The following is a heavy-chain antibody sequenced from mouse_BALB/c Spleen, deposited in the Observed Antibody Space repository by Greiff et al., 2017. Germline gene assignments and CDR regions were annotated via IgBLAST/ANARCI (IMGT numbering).Heavy chain of an antibody. CDR3: ARGGPYYYATMDY. CDR1: GFTFSSFG. CDR2: ISSGSSTI. J-gene: IGHJ4*01. V-gene: IGHV5-17*02. D-gene: IGHD1-1*01. Sequence: EVQRVESGGGLVQPGGSRKLSCAASGFTFSSFGMHWVRQAPEKGLEWVAYISSGSSTIYYADTVKGRFTISRDNPKNTLFLQMTSLRSEDTAMYYCARGGPYYYATMDYWGQGTSVTVSS.